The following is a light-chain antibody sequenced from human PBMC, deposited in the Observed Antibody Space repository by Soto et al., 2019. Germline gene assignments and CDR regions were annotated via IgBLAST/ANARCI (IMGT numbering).Light chain of an antibody. Sequence: QSALTQPPSVSGSPGQSVTISCTGTSSDVGSYNRVSWYQQPPGTAPKVMIYDVSNRPSGVPDRFSGSKSGNTASLTISGLQAEGESDYYCSSYTSSSTYVFGTGTKVTVL. CDR3: SSYTSSSTYV. CDR2: DVS. CDR1: SSDVGSYNR. J-gene: IGLJ1*01. V-gene: IGLV2-18*02.